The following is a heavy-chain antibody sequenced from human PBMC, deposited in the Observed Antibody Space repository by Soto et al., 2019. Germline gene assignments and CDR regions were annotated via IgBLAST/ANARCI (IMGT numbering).Heavy chain of an antibody. D-gene: IGHD1-1*01. CDR3: TRREVLDDGMDV. Sequence: GGSLRLSCAASGFTFSGSAMHWVRQASGKGLEWVGRIRSKAYSYATAYAASVEGRFTISRDDSKSTAYLQMNSLKSEDTAVYYCTRREVLDDGMDVWGQGTTVTVSS. V-gene: IGHV3-73*01. J-gene: IGHJ6*02. CDR2: IRSKAYSYAT. CDR1: GFTFSGSA.